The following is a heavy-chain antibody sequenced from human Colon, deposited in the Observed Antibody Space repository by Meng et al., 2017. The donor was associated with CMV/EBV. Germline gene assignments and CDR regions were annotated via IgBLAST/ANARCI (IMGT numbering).Heavy chain of an antibody. Sequence: ASVKVSCKASGYTFSDYYLHWVRQAPGQELEWMGLINPKSGYTDYAQKFQGRVTLTRDTSITTAYMELVNLISDDTALYYCARVSCSTSSCFDFFGYWGRGTLVTVSS. D-gene: IGHD2-2*01. CDR3: ARVSCSTSSCFDFFGY. V-gene: IGHV1-2*02. CDR1: GYTFSDYY. CDR2: INPKSGYT. J-gene: IGHJ4*02.